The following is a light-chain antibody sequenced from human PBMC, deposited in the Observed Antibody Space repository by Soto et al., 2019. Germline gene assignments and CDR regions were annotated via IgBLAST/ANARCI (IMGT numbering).Light chain of an antibody. CDR1: SSNVGNNY. J-gene: IGLJ2*01. V-gene: IGLV1-51*01. CDR3: VTWDSSLSVIVV. Sequence: QSVLTQPPSVSAAPGQTVTISCSGSSSNVGNNYVSWYQQIPQTAPKLLIYDNDNRPSGIPDRFSGSTSGTSATLGITGVQPGDEADYFCVTWDSSLSVIVVFGGGTKLTVL. CDR2: DND.